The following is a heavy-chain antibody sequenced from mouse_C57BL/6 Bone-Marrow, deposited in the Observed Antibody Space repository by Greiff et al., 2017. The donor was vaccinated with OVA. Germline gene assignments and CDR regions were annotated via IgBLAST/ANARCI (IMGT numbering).Heavy chain of an antibody. V-gene: IGHV3-1*01. D-gene: IGHD1-1*01. Sequence: EVQLQQSGPGMVKPSQSLSLTCTVTGYSITSGYVWHWIRHFPGNKLEWMGYISYSGSTNYNPYLKSRITITQNTSKNHFFLKLNSVTTEDTATYYCARELRFDYVYYWGQGTTLTVSS. J-gene: IGHJ2*01. CDR1: GYSITSGYV. CDR2: ISYSGST. CDR3: ARELRFDYVYY.